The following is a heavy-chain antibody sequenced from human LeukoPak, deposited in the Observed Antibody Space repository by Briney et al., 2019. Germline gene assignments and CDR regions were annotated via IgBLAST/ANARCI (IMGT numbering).Heavy chain of an antibody. D-gene: IGHD3-22*01. CDR2: INPNSGGT. V-gene: IGHV1-2*02. J-gene: IGHJ4*02. CDR3: ARDLYYYDSSGFFDY. Sequence: ASVKVSCKASGYTFTGYYMHWVRQAPGQGLEWMGWINPNSGGTNYAQKFQGRVTMTGDTSISTAYMELSRLRSDDTAVYYCARDLYYYDSSGFFDYWGQGTLVTVSS. CDR1: GYTFTGYY.